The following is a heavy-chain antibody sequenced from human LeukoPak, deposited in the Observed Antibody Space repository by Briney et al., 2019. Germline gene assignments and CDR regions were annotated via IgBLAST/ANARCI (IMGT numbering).Heavy chain of an antibody. V-gene: IGHV3-53*01. CDR1: GFSVRTTF. J-gene: IGHJ4*02. Sequence: GGSLRLSCVASGFSVRTTFMSWVRQAPGQGLQWVSVLYTGGGTDYADSVRGRFTISRDTSKNTLSLQMNSLRADDTAIYYCTRSGYRHPYHFDSWGQGTLVTVSS. CDR2: LYTGGGT. D-gene: IGHD3-3*01. CDR3: TRSGYRHPYHFDS.